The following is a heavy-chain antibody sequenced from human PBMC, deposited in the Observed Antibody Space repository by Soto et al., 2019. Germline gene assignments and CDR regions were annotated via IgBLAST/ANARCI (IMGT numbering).Heavy chain of an antibody. CDR2: IIPIFGTA. Sequence: QVQLVQSGAEVQKPGSSVKVSCKASGGTFSSYAISWVRQAPGQGLEWMGGIIPIFGTANYAQKFQGRVTITADESASTAYMERSSLRSEYTAVYYCARSPLGYFTNGVCYGTGWFDPWGQGTLVPVSS. J-gene: IGHJ5*02. V-gene: IGHV1-69*01. D-gene: IGHD2-8*01. CDR3: ARSPLGYFTNGVCYGTGWFDP. CDR1: GGTFSSYA.